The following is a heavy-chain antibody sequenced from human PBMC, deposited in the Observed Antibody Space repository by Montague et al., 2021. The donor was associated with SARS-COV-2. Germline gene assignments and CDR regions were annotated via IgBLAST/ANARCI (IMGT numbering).Heavy chain of an antibody. D-gene: IGHD3-16*01. CDR3: ASHPRGYYDYVWGSPPYYFDY. CDR2: IYYSGST. Sequence: SETLSLTCTVSPRSISSSCYYWRWIPQLPWKGQVRIGSIYYSGSTYYNPSLKSRVTISVDTSQNQFSLKLSSVTAADTALYYFASHPRGYYDYVWGSPPYYFDYWGQGTLVTVSS. CDR1: PRSISSSCYY. J-gene: IGHJ4*02. V-gene: IGHV4-39*01.